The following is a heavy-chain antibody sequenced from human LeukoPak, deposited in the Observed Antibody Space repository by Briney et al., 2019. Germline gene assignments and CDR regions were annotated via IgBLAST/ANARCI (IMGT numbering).Heavy chain of an antibody. CDR2: ISAYNGNT. D-gene: IGHD2-2*01. V-gene: IGHV1-18*01. CDR1: GYTFTSYG. J-gene: IGHJ5*02. CDR3: AKGLSTGWFDP. Sequence: ASVKVSCKASGYTFTSYGISWVRQAPGQGLEWMGWISAYNGNTNYAQKLQGRVTMTTDTSTSTAYMDLSRLTSDDTAVYYCAKGLSTGWFDPWGQGTLVTVSS.